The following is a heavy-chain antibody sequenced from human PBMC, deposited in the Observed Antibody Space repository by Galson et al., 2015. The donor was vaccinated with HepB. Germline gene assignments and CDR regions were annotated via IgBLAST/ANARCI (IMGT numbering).Heavy chain of an antibody. CDR1: GFTFSDYY. J-gene: IGHJ4*02. Sequence: SLRLSCAAPGFTFSDYYMTWIRQAPGKGLEWVSYISSSGSTIYYADSVKGRFTISRDNAKNSLYLQMNSLRAEDTAVYYCTQGTGSSGFDYWGQGTLVTVSS. V-gene: IGHV3-11*01. CDR3: TQGTGSSGFDY. D-gene: IGHD6-19*01. CDR2: ISSSGSTI.